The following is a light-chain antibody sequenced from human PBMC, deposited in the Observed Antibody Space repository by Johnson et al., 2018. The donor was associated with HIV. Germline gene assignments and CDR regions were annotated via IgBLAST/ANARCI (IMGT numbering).Light chain of an antibody. CDR2: ENN. Sequence: QSVLTQPPSVSAAPGQKVTISCSGSSSNIGNNYVSWYQHFPGSAPKLLIYENNKRPSGIPDRFSGSKSGTSATLGITGLQTGDEADYYCGTWDSSLSAGVFGTGTNVTVL. J-gene: IGLJ1*01. CDR3: GTWDSSLSAGV. V-gene: IGLV1-51*02. CDR1: SSNIGNNY.